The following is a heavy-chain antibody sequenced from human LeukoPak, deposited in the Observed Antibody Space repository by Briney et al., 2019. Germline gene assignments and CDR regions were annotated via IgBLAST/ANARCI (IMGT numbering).Heavy chain of an antibody. V-gene: IGHV3-23*01. Sequence: PGGPLRLPCAASGFPFGSFAMYWVRQAPGKGLEWVSGISGSGGSTFYADSVKCRFTISRDKSENTVYLQMNSLRAEDTAVYYCAKGDPRTDYWGQGTLVTVSS. J-gene: IGHJ4*02. CDR1: GFPFGSFA. CDR2: ISGSGGST. CDR3: AKGDPRTDY.